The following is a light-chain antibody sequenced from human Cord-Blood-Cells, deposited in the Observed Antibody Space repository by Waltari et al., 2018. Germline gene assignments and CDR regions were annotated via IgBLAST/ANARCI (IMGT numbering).Light chain of an antibody. Sequence: QSALTQPASVSGSPGQSTTLSCTGTSRDVGGYNYVSWYQQHPGKAPKLMIYDVSNRPSGVSNRFSGSKSGNTASLTISGLQAEDEADYYCSSYTSSSTYVFGTGTKVTAL. CDR3: SSYTSSSTYV. V-gene: IGLV2-14*01. CDR1: SRDVGGYNY. CDR2: DVS. J-gene: IGLJ1*01.